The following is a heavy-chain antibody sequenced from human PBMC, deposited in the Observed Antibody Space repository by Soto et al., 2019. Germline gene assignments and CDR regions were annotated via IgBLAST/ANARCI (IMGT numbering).Heavy chain of an antibody. D-gene: IGHD2-15*01. J-gene: IGHJ3*02. CDR3: AKKGLGSLATYCSTGDCHYAFDI. Sequence: EVQLLESGGGLVQPGGSLRLSCAASGFTFGNYAMIWVRQAPGKGLEWVSTISGGGDGTYYADSVRGRFTISRENSRNTVYLQMNSLRGEDTAVYYCAKKGLGSLATYCSTGDCHYAFDIWGQGTMVTVSS. CDR1: GFTFGNYA. V-gene: IGHV3-23*01. CDR2: ISGGGDGT.